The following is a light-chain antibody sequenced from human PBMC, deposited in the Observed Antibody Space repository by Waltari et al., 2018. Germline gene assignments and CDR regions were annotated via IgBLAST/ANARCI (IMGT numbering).Light chain of an antibody. CDR2: GAS. Sequence: EIVLTQSPGTLSFSPGERATLSCRASQSVSSSYLAGYQQKPGQAPRVLIHGASNRATGIPDRFSGRGSGTDFTLTISRLEPEDFAVYYCQQYGSSPWTFGQGTKVEIK. CDR3: QQYGSSPWT. J-gene: IGKJ1*01. CDR1: QSVSSSY. V-gene: IGKV3-20*01.